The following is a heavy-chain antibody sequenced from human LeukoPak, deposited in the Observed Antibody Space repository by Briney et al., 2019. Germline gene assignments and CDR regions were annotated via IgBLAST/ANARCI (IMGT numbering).Heavy chain of an antibody. D-gene: IGHD2-21*02. Sequence: PGGSLRLSCAASGFTFSSYWMSWVRQAPGRGLEWVANIKQDGSEKFYVDSVKGRFTISRDNAKNSLYLQMNSLRAEDTAVYYCAEGVGSAIDYWGQGTLVTVSS. CDR1: GFTFSSYW. J-gene: IGHJ4*02. CDR2: IKQDGSEK. CDR3: AEGVGSAIDY. V-gene: IGHV3-7*01.